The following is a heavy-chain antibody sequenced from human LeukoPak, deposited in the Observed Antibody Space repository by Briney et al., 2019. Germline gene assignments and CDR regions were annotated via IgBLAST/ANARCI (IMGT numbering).Heavy chain of an antibody. CDR2: IHYTGST. CDR3: ARQPFRQHWHFDL. Sequence: NPSETLSLTCTVSGGSISSNIYYWGWIRQPPGKGLEWIGSIHYTGSTYYNPSLQSPVTISEDTSKTQFSLKLSSVTAADTAVYYCARQPFRQHWHFDLWGRGTLVTVSS. V-gene: IGHV4-39*01. CDR1: GGSISSNIYY. J-gene: IGHJ2*01. D-gene: IGHD2/OR15-2a*01.